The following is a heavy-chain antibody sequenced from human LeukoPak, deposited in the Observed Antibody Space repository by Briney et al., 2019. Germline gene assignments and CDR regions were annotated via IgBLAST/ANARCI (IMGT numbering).Heavy chain of an antibody. CDR2: ISYSGST. CDR3: ARQWLDVTYFDY. CDR1: GGSISSSSYY. J-gene: IGHJ4*02. Sequence: SPSETLSLTRTVSGGSISSSSYYWGWIRQPPGKGLEWIGSISYSGSTYYNPSLKSRVTISVDTSRNQFSLKLSSVTAADTAVYYCARQWLDVTYFDYWGQGTLVTVSS. V-gene: IGHV4-39*01. D-gene: IGHD6-19*01.